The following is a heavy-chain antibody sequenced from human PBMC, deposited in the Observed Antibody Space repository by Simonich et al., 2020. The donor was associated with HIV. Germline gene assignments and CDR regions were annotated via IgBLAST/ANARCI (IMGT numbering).Heavy chain of an antibody. D-gene: IGHD2-2*01. CDR3: ARDGRKGSSTSCSDY. V-gene: IGHV3-21*01. CDR1: GFTFSSYR. J-gene: IGHJ4*02. CDR2: ISSSSSYI. Sequence: EVQLVESGGGLVKPGGSLRLSCAASGFTFSSYRTNWVRQAPGKGLEWVSSISSSSSYIYYADSVKGRCTISRDNAKNSLYLKMNSLRAEDTAVYYCARDGRKGSSTSCSDYWGQGTLVTVSS.